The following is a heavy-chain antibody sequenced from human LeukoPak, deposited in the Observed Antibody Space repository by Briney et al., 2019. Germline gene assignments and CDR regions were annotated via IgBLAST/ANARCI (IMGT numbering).Heavy chain of an antibody. CDR2: IDSDDAK. CDR1: GFSLSTSGMC. D-gene: IGHD1-26*01. V-gene: IGHV2-70*01. J-gene: IGHJ4*02. CDR3: ARSGIVGVFDY. Sequence: SGPTLVNPTQTLTLTCTFSGFSLSTSGMCVSWIRQPPGTALQCLPHIDSDDAKYYSTSLKTRISISNHTSKHQVVLTMNNMDPVDTATYYCARSGIVGVFDYWGQGTLVTVPS.